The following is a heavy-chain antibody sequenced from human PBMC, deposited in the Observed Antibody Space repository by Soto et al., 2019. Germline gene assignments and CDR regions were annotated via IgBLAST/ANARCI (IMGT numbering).Heavy chain of an antibody. J-gene: IGHJ6*02. V-gene: IGHV1-58*02. CDR3: AATTWIQLSHYAMDV. Sequence: ASVKVSCKASGFTLTSSAMQWVRQARGQRLEWIGWIVVGSGHTNYAQKFQERVTITRDMSTSTAYMELRSLRSEDTAVYYCAATTWIQLSHYAMDVWGQGTTVTSP. D-gene: IGHD5-18*01. CDR1: GFTLTSSA. CDR2: IVVGSGHT.